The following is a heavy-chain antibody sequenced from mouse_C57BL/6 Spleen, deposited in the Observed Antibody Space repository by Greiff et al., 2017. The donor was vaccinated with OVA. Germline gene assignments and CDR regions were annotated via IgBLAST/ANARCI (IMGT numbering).Heavy chain of an antibody. V-gene: IGHV1-4*01. J-gene: IGHJ4*01. D-gene: IGHD2-1*01. Sequence: VQLVESGAELARPGASVKMSCKASGYTFTSYTMHWVKQRPGQGLEWIGYINPSSGYTKYNQKFKDKATLTADKSSSTAYMQLSSLTSEDSAVYYCARVYYGNFYAMDYWGQGTSVTVSS. CDR1: GYTFTSYT. CDR2: INPSSGYT. CDR3: ARVYYGNFYAMDY.